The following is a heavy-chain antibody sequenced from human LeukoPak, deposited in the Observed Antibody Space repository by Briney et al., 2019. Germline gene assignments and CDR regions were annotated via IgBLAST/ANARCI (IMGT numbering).Heavy chain of an antibody. V-gene: IGHV1-2*06. J-gene: IGHJ4*02. CDR2: INPNSGGT. CDR3: ARPNRGSTHFDY. Sequence: ASVKVSCKASGYTFTGYYMHWVRQAPGQGLEWMGRINPNSGGTNYAQKFQGRVTMTRDTSISTAYMELSRLRSDDTAVYYCARPNRGSTHFDYWGQGTLVTVSS. CDR1: GYTFTGYY. D-gene: IGHD3-10*01.